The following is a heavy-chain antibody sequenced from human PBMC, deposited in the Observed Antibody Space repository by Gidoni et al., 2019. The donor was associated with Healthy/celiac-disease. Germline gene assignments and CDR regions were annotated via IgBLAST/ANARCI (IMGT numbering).Heavy chain of an antibody. CDR2: ISSSSSYT. J-gene: IGHJ6*03. CDR3: ARDANDFWSGYYPYYYYYYMDV. D-gene: IGHD3-3*01. Sequence: QVQLVESGGGLVKPGGSLRLSCAASGFPFSDYSMSWIRQAPGKGLEWVSYISSSSSYTNYADSVKGRFTISRDNAKNSLYLQMNSLRAEDTAVYYCARDANDFWSGYYPYYYYYYMDVWGKGTTVTVSS. V-gene: IGHV3-11*05. CDR1: GFPFSDYS.